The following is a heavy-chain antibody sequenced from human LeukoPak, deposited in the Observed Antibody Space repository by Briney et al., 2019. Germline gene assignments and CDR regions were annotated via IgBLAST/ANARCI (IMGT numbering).Heavy chain of an antibody. Sequence: SETLSLTCAVYGGSFSGYYWSWIRQPPGNGLEWIGEINHSGSTNYNPSLKSRVTISVDTSKNQFSLKLSSVTAADTAVYYCARGVTAMVTWGQGTLVTVSS. V-gene: IGHV4-34*01. CDR3: ARGVTAMVT. D-gene: IGHD5-18*01. J-gene: IGHJ4*02. CDR1: GGSFSGYY. CDR2: INHSGST.